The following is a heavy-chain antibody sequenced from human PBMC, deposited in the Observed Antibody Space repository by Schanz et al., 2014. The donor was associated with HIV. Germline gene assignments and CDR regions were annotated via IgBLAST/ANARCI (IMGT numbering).Heavy chain of an antibody. Sequence: KLVESGGGLAQPGGSLTLSCVASGFTFSSYAMHWVRQAPGKGLEWVSGISWNSVSIGYADSVKGRFTISRDNAKNTLILQMNSLRAEDTAVYYCASGVRGHYYYYAMDVWGQGTTVTVSS. V-gene: IGHV3-9*01. J-gene: IGHJ6*02. D-gene: IGHD1-26*01. CDR1: GFTFSSYA. CDR2: ISWNSVSI. CDR3: ASGVRGHYYYYAMDV.